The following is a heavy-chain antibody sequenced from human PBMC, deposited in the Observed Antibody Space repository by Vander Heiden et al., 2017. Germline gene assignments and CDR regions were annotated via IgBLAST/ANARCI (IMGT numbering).Heavy chain of an antibody. V-gene: IGHV3-23*01. Sequence: HLLESGGGLLQPGGSLRLSCAVSGLPFSGYAMAWVRQAPGKGLEWVSLISGSGDRTYYADSLKGRFSISRDNSKNSLYLQMDSLGADDTAVYYCAKIISLGGALDYWGQGTPVTVSS. CDR1: GLPFSGYA. CDR3: AKIISLGGALDY. CDR2: ISGSGDRT. J-gene: IGHJ4*02. D-gene: IGHD3-9*01.